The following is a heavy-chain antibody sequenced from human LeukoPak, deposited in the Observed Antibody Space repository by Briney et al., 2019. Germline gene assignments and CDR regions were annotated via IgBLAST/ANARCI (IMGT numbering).Heavy chain of an antibody. V-gene: IGHV3-30*18. J-gene: IGHJ4*02. CDR1: GFTFSSYG. Sequence: PGRSLRLSCAASGFTFSSYGMHWVRQAPGKGLEWVAVISYDGSNKYYADSVKGRFTISRDNSKNTLYLQMNSLRAEDTAVYYCAKDQATIFSSYYFDYWGQGTLVTVSS. CDR2: ISYDGSNK. CDR3: AKDQATIFSSYYFDY. D-gene: IGHD5-24*01.